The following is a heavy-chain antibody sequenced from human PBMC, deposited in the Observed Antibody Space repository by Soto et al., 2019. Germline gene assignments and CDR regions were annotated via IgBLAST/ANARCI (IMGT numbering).Heavy chain of an antibody. Sequence: PGGSLRLSCAASGFTFSTYSMHWVRQAPGKGLEWVSSLGSRGNYIYDADSVKGRFTISRDNARNSLHLLVKSLRAEDTAVYYCARWSYCNSSSCHTGMDVWGQGTTVTVSS. CDR2: LGSRGNYI. J-gene: IGHJ6*02. CDR1: GFTFSTYS. D-gene: IGHD2-2*02. V-gene: IGHV3-21*01. CDR3: ARWSYCNSSSCHTGMDV.